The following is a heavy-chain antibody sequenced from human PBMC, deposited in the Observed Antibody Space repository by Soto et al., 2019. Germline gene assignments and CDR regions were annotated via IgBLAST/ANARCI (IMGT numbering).Heavy chain of an antibody. CDR2: ISGGGSTT. CDR1: GFTFSSYA. J-gene: IGHJ1*01. V-gene: IGHV3-23*01. D-gene: IGHD6-13*01. CDR3: ARDQAAGGTISRYFQD. Sequence: GGSLRLSCEASGFTFSSYAMSWIRQAPGKGLEWVSGISGGGSTTYYADSVKGRFTISRDNSKNTLYLQVNSLRAEDTAVYYCARDQAAGGTISRYFQDWGQGTLVTVSS.